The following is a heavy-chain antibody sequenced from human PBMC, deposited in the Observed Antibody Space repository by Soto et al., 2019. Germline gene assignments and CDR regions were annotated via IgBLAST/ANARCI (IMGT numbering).Heavy chain of an antibody. D-gene: IGHD6-13*01. Sequence: QITLKESGPTLVKPTQTLTLTCTVSGFSLSTSGVGVGWIRQPPGKALEWLAIIYWDDDKRYSPSLKSRLTSTTDTSKNQVVLTMTNMDPVDTATYYWAHSPILRSSWYVVWFDPWGQGTLVTVSS. CDR1: GFSLSTSGVG. V-gene: IGHV2-5*02. J-gene: IGHJ5*02. CDR3: AHSPILRSSWYVVWFDP. CDR2: IYWDDDK.